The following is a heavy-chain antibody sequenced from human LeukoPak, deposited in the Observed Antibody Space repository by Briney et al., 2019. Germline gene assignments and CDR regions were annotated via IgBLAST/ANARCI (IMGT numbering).Heavy chain of an antibody. CDR3: ARRVAGVDC. V-gene: IGHV1-8*01. J-gene: IGHJ4*02. Sequence: LEWVGWMNPNNGNTGYAQKFQGRVTMTRNTSISTAYMELTSLTSEDTAIYYCARRVAGVDCWGRGTLVTVSS. D-gene: IGHD6-19*01. CDR2: MNPNNGNT.